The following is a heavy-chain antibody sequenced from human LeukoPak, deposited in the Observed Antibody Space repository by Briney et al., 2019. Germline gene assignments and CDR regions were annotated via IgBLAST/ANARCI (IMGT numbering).Heavy chain of an antibody. V-gene: IGHV1-46*01. D-gene: IGHD4-11*01. CDR3: ARGISGGSTVTYFFDY. CDR1: GYTFTSYY. CDR2: INPGSGTT. J-gene: IGHJ4*02. Sequence: ASVKVSCKASGYTFTSYYIHWMRQAPGQGLEWMGIINPGSGTTAYAQKFQGRVTMTRDTSTSTVYMELSSLRSEDTALYYCARGISGGSTVTYFFDYWGQGTLVTVSS.